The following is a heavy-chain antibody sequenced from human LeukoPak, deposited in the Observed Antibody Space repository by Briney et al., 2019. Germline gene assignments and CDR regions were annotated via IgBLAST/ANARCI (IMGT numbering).Heavy chain of an antibody. CDR3: AKDLDIVATITGN. Sequence: GGSLRLSCAASGFTFISYAMSWVRQAPGKGLEWVSGVSGSGGSTYCADSVKGRFTISRDNSKNTLYLQMNSLRAEDTAVYYCAKDLDIVATITGNWGQGTLVTVSS. V-gene: IGHV3-23*01. J-gene: IGHJ4*02. CDR2: VSGSGGST. D-gene: IGHD5-12*01. CDR1: GFTFISYA.